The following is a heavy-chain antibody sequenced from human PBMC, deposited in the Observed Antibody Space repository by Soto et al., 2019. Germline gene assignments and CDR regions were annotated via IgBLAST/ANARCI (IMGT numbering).Heavy chain of an antibody. J-gene: IGHJ4*02. D-gene: IGHD6-19*01. Sequence: ASVKVSCKVSGYTLTELSMHWVRQAPGKGLEWMGGFDPEDGETIYAQKFQGRVTMTEDTSTDTAYLQWSSLKASDTAMYYCARLGSSGWGADYWGQGTLVTVSS. CDR3: ARLGSSGWGADY. V-gene: IGHV1-24*01. CDR2: FDPEDGET. CDR1: GYTLTELS.